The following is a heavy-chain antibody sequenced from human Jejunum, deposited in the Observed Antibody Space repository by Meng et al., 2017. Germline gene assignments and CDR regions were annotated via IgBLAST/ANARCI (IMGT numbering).Heavy chain of an antibody. CDR3: TAEDPQYYFDY. V-gene: IGHV3-15*01. CDR2: IRRKTDATTT. J-gene: IGHJ4*02. CDR1: GFTFSNAW. Sequence: EVQLVESGGGLVKPGVSFRLSCAASGFTFSNAWLSWVRQAPGKGLEWIARIRRKTDATTTDYVAPVKGRFTISRDDSENTLFLQMNSLKTEDTAVYYCTAEDPQYYFDYWGQGTLVTVSS.